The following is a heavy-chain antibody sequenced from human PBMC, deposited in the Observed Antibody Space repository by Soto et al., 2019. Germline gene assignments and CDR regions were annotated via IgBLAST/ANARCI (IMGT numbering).Heavy chain of an antibody. CDR1: GGSLNTYAC. CDR3: ARDYQYNDYWAFDY. J-gene: IGHJ4*02. Sequence: ESLISTAKVAGGSLNTYACWNWVRQPPGKGLEWIGGIYHGGNINYNPSLKSRVTISLDKSKNQLSLTLNYVTAADTAIYFCARDYQYNDYWAFDYWGQGALVTVS. CDR2: IYHGGNI. D-gene: IGHD1-20*01. V-gene: IGHV4-4*01.